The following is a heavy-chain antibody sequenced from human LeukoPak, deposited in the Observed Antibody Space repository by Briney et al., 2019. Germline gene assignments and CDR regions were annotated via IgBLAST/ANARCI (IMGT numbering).Heavy chain of an antibody. Sequence: KTSETLSLTCTVSGGSISSYYWSWIRQPPGKGLEWIGYIYYSGSTNYNPSLKSRVTISVDTSKNQFSLKLSSVTAADTAVYYCARLVGDQVDYWGQGTLVTDSS. D-gene: IGHD2-15*01. CDR3: ARLVGDQVDY. CDR1: GGSISSYY. V-gene: IGHV4-59*01. CDR2: IYYSGST. J-gene: IGHJ4*02.